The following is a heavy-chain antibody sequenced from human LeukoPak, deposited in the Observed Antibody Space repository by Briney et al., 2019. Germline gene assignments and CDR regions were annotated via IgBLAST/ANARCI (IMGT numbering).Heavy chain of an antibody. J-gene: IGHJ4*02. CDR1: RFTFSNYA. V-gene: IGHV3-23*01. CDR3: VKEVTGYGYFDY. D-gene: IGHD2-2*03. Sequence: GGSLRLSCVSSRFTFSNYAMSGVRQAPGKGLEWIAALNGGRTFFQDSVRGRFTISRDNSKNTLYLQLNSLRGDDTAVYYCVKEVTGYGYFDYWGRGTLVTVSS. CDR2: LNGGRT.